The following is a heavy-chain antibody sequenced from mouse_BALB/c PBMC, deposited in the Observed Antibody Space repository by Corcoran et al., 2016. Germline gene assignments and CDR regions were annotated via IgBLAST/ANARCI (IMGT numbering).Heavy chain of an antibody. CDR1: GYSITSGYY. V-gene: IGHV3-6*02. CDR3: ARREITTDYFDY. CDR2: ISYDGSN. D-gene: IGHD2-4*01. Sequence: DVQLQESGPGLVKPSQSLSLTCSVTGYSITSGYYWNWIRQFPGNKLEWMGYISYDGSNNYNPSLKNRTSITRDTSKNQFFLKLNSVTTEDTATYNCARREITTDYFDYWGQGTILTVSS. J-gene: IGHJ2*01.